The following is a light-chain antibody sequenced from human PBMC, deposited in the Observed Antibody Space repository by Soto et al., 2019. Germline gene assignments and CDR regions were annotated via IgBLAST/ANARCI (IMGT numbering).Light chain of an antibody. CDR2: AAS. Sequence: DIQMTQSPSSLSASVGDRVTITCRASQGISDYLAWYQQKPGKVPKLLIYAASTLQSGVPSRFSGSGSGTDFTFTISSRQPEDVANYYCQKYNSAPRTFGQGTKVEIK. CDR1: QGISDY. J-gene: IGKJ1*01. CDR3: QKYNSAPRT. V-gene: IGKV1-27*01.